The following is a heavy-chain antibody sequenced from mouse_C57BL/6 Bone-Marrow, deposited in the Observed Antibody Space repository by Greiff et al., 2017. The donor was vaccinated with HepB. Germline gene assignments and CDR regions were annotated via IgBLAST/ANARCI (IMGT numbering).Heavy chain of an antibody. Sequence: EVQRVESGGGLVKPGGSLKLSCAASGFTFSSYAMSWVRQTPEKRLEWVATISDGGSYTYYPDNVKGRFTISRDNAKNNLYLQMSHLKSEDTAMYYCARDGEKKFAYWGQGTLVTVSA. CDR1: GFTFSSYA. J-gene: IGHJ3*01. V-gene: IGHV5-4*01. CDR2: ISDGGSYT. CDR3: ARDGEKKFAY.